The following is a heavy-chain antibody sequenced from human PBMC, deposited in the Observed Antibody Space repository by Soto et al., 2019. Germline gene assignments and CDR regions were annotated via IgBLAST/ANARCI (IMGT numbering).Heavy chain of an antibody. CDR2: IIPIFGTA. J-gene: IGHJ5*02. V-gene: IGHV1-69*13. Sequence: SVKVSCKASGGTFSSYAISWVRQAPGQGLEWMGGIIPIFGTANYAQKFQGRVTITADESTSTAYMELGSLRSEDTAVYYCARERGSSLAYCGGDCAGNWFDPWGQGTLVTVSS. CDR1: GGTFSSYA. D-gene: IGHD2-21*02. CDR3: ARERGSSLAYCGGDCAGNWFDP.